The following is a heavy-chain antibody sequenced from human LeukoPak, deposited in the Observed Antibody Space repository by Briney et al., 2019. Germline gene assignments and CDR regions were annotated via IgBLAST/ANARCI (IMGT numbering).Heavy chain of an antibody. Sequence: GGSLRLSCAASGFTFSSYGMHWVRQAPGKGLEWVSVIYSGGSTYYADSVKGRFTISRDNSKNTLYLQMNSLRAEDTAVYYCARAAAVAGRRYYFDYWGRGTLVTVSS. D-gene: IGHD6-19*01. CDR1: GFTFSSYG. V-gene: IGHV3-53*01. CDR2: IYSGGST. J-gene: IGHJ4*02. CDR3: ARAAAVAGRRYYFDY.